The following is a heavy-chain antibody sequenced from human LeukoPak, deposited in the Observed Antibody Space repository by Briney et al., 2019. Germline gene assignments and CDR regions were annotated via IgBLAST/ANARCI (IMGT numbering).Heavy chain of an antibody. D-gene: IGHD2-21*01. CDR1: GFTVSSNY. V-gene: IGHV3-66*01. CDR3: ASRPSGDYPYFDY. J-gene: IGHJ4*02. Sequence: GGSLRLSCAASGFTVSSNYMSWVRQAPGKGLEWVSVIYSGGATYYADSVKGRFTISRDNSKNTLYLQMNSLRAEDTAVYYCASRPSGDYPYFDYWGQGTLVTVPS. CDR2: IYSGGAT.